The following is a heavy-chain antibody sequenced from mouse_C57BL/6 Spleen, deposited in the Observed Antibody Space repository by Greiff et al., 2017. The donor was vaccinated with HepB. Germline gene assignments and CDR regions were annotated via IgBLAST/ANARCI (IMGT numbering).Heavy chain of an antibody. Sequence: DVMLVESGGGLVKPGGSLKLSCATSGFTFSSYAMSWVRQTPEKRLEWVATISDGGSYTYYPDNVKGRFTISRDNAKNNLYLQMSHLKSEDTAMYYCARDRSSSYYFDYWGQGTTLTVSS. D-gene: IGHD1-1*01. V-gene: IGHV5-4*01. J-gene: IGHJ2*01. CDR3: ARDRSSSYYFDY. CDR2: ISDGGSYT. CDR1: GFTFSSYA.